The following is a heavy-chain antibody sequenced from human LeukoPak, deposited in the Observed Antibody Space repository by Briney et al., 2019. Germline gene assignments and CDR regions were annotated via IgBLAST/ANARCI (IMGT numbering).Heavy chain of an antibody. CDR1: GGTFSSYA. V-gene: IGHV1-69*05. CDR3: ACLNWHDGRY. CDR2: IIPIFGTA. Sequence: AVKVSCKASGGTFSSYAISWVRQAPGQGLEGMGRIIPIFGTAKYAQKFQGGVTTNTDESTSTAYMELSSPTSEDTAVYYCACLNWHDGRYWGQGTLVTVSS. D-gene: IGHD1-20*01. J-gene: IGHJ4*02.